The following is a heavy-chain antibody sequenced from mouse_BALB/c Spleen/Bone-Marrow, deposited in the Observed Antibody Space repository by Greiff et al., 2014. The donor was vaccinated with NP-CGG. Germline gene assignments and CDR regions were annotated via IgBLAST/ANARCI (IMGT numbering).Heavy chain of an antibody. CDR3: ARWKDGYYSWFAY. J-gene: IGHJ3*01. D-gene: IGHD2-3*01. V-gene: IGHV1-26*01. Sequence: VQLQQSGPELVKPGASAKISCKTSGYTFTEYTMHWVKQSHGKSLEWIGGINPNNGSTSYNQKFKGKATLTVDKSSSTAYMELRSLTSEDSAVYYCARWKDGYYSWFAYWGQGTLVTVSA. CDR1: GYTFTEYT. CDR2: INPNNGST.